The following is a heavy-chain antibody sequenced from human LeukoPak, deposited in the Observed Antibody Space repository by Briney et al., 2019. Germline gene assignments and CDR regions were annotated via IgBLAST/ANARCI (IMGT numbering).Heavy chain of an antibody. CDR3: ARIVDSSGPDIDY. V-gene: IGHV1-69*04. J-gene: IGHJ4*02. D-gene: IGHD3-22*01. CDR1: GGTFSSYA. CDR2: IIPIFGIA. Sequence: SVKVSCKASGGTFSSYAISWVRQAPGQGLECMGRIIPIFGIANYAQKFQGRVTITADKSTSTAYMELSSLRSEDTAVYYCARIVDSSGPDIDYWGQGTLVTVSS.